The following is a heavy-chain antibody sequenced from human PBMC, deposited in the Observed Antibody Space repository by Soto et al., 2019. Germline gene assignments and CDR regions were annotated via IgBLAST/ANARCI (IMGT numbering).Heavy chain of an antibody. CDR3: ARGAKFYDGVDY. J-gene: IGHJ4*02. V-gene: IGHV3-64*01. CDR2: ISSNGGST. D-gene: IGHD3-3*01. CDR1: GFTFSSYA. Sequence: PGGSLRLSCAASGFTFSSYAMHWVRQAPGKGLEYVSAISSNGGSTYYANSVKGRFTISIDNSKNTLYLQMGSLRAEDMAVYYCARGAKFYDGVDYWGQGTLVTVSS.